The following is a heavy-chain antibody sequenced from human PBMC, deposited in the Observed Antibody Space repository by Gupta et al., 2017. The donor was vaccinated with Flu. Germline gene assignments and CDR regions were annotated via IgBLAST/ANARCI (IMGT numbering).Heavy chain of an antibody. J-gene: IGHJ3*02. CDR1: GGSISSYY. D-gene: IGHD4-17*01. V-gene: IGHV4-59*01. Sequence: GGSISSYYWSWIRQPPGKGLEWIGYIYYSGSTNYNPSLKSRVTISVDTSKNQFSLKLSSVTAADTAVYYCARTLWGPDYGDSHDAFDIWGQGTMVTVSS. CDR2: IYYSGST. CDR3: ARTLWGPDYGDSHDAFDI.